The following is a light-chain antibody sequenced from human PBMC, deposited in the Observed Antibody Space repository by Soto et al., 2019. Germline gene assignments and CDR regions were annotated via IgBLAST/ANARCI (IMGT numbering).Light chain of an antibody. CDR3: QHYNNWPRT. CDR2: GAS. CDR1: QSVSSN. V-gene: IGKV3-15*01. Sequence: EIVMTQSPATLSVSPGERATLSCRASQSVSSNLAWYQQKPGRAPRLFIYGASTRATGIPARFSGSGSGTEFTLTISSLQSEDFAVYYCQHYNNWPRTFGQGTKVEIK. J-gene: IGKJ1*01.